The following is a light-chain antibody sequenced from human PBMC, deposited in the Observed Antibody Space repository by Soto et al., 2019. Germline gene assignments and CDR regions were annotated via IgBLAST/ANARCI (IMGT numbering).Light chain of an antibody. CDR3: AAWDDSLNGLV. V-gene: IGLV1-44*01. J-gene: IGLJ2*01. CDR1: SSNIGSNT. Sequence: QLVLTQPPSASGTPGQRVTISCSGSSSNIGSNTVNGYQQLPGTAPTLLIYSNNQRPSGVPDRFPGSKSGTSASLAISGLQSEDEADYYCAAWDDSLNGLVFGGGTKLTVL. CDR2: SNN.